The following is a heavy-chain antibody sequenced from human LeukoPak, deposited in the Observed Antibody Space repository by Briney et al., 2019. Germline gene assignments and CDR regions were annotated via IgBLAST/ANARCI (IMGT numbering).Heavy chain of an antibody. CDR3: ARAGEGYSSGWPFDY. J-gene: IGHJ4*02. Sequence: PGRSLRLSCAASGFTFSSYAMHWVRQAPGKGLEWVAVISYDGSNKYYADSVKGRFTISRDNSKNTLYLQMNSLRAEDTAVYYCARAGEGYSSGWPFDYWGQGTPVTVSS. D-gene: IGHD6-19*01. V-gene: IGHV3-30*04. CDR1: GFTFSSYA. CDR2: ISYDGSNK.